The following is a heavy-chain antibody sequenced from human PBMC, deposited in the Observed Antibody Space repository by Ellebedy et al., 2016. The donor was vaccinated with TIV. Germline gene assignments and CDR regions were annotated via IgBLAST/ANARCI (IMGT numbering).Heavy chain of an antibody. Sequence: PGGSLRLSCAASGFSFSIYSMNWVRQAPGKGLEWVSYIVGGGTEVHYADSVKGRFTISRDNAKNSLYLQMSSLRAEDTAVYYCVRDIFYYGSDKYHSFDYWGQGTLVTVSS. J-gene: IGHJ4*02. V-gene: IGHV3-21*01. CDR1: GFSFSIYS. CDR3: VRDIFYYGSDKYHSFDY. D-gene: IGHD3-10*01. CDR2: IVGGGTEV.